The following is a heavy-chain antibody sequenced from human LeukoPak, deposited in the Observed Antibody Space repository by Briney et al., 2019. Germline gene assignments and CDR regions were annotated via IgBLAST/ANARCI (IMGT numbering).Heavy chain of an antibody. V-gene: IGHV3-33*01. J-gene: IGHJ4*02. CDR3: ARGPGGIAAAGTDY. D-gene: IGHD6-13*01. Sequence: GGSLRLSCAASGFTFSSYGMHWVRQAPGKGLEWVAVIWYDGSNKYYADSVKGRLTISRDNSKNTLYLQMNSLRAEDTAVYYCARGPGGIAAAGTDYWGQGTLVTVSS. CDR2: IWYDGSNK. CDR1: GFTFSSYG.